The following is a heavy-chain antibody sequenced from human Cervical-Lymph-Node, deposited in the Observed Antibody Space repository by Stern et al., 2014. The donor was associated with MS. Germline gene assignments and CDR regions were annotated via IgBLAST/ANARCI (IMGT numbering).Heavy chain of an antibody. D-gene: IGHD6-19*01. Sequence: EVHLVESGGTLVQPGGSLRLSCEAAGFTFSNYWMNWVRQAPGKGLEWVANIKQDGSETHYVHSVKGRLTISRDNAKNSVYLQLNSLRAEDTAVYYCVRAAFTTGWYYWYFDLWGRGTLVTVSS. J-gene: IGHJ2*01. CDR1: GFTFSNYW. CDR2: IKQDGSET. CDR3: VRAAFTTGWYYWYFDL. V-gene: IGHV3-7*01.